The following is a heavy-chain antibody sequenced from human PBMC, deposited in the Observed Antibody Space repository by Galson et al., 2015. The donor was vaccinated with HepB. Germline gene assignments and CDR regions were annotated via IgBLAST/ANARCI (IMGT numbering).Heavy chain of an antibody. Sequence: SLRLSCAASGFTFSSYAMHWVRQAPGKGLEYVSAISSNGGSTYYADSVKGRFTISRDNSKNTLYLQMSSLRAEDTAVYYCVKFPVGTYSCGWGPTHGMDVWGQGTTVTVSS. CDR1: GFTFSSYA. D-gene: IGHD6-19*01. CDR3: VKFPVGTYSCGWGPTHGMDV. V-gene: IGHV3-64D*06. CDR2: ISSNGGST. J-gene: IGHJ6*02.